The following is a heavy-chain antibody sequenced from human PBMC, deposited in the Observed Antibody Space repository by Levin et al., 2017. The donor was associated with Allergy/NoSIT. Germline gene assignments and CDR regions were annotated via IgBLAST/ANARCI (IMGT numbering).Heavy chain of an antibody. V-gene: IGHV3-33*01. D-gene: IGHD3-3*01. Sequence: GGSLRLSCGASGFSFSVSSYGMHWFRRAPGTGLEWVAVIGYSGAPKFYADSVKGRFTISSDTSENTLYLQMNSLRAEDTAVYYCVRYNTNFFDYWGQGTLVTVSS. J-gene: IGHJ4*02. CDR3: VRYNTNFFDY. CDR1: GFSFSVSSYG. CDR2: IGYSGAPK.